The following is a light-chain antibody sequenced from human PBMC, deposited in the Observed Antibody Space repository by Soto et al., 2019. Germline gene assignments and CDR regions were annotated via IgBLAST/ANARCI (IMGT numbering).Light chain of an antibody. CDR3: ASFRSGTILV. CDR2: EVN. J-gene: IGLJ1*01. V-gene: IGLV2-14*01. CDR1: RSDIGDSNF. Sequence: QSSLPHPASLSGSPGQSVTISCTGPRSDIGDSNFISWYQHSPGKAPRLLIYEVNNRPSGVSRRFSGSKAGNTASLTISGLLDDDEADYFCASFRSGTILVFGSGIKVTGL.